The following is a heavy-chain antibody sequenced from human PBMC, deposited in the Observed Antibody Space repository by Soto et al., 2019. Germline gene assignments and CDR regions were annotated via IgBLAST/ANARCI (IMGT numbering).Heavy chain of an antibody. CDR3: ARGGREMATTEYFQH. CDR2: IWYDGSNK. CDR1: GFTFSSYG. D-gene: IGHD5-12*01. J-gene: IGHJ1*01. Sequence: QVQLVESGGGVVQPGRSLRLSCAASGFTFSSYGMHWVRQAPGKGLEWVAVIWYDGSNKYYADSVKGRFTISRDNSKNTLYLQMNSLRAEDTAVYYCARGGREMATTEYFQHWGQGTLVTVSS. V-gene: IGHV3-33*01.